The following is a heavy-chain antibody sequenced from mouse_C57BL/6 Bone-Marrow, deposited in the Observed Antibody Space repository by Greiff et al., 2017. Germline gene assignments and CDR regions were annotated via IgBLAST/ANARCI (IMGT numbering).Heavy chain of an antibody. CDR3: ASYDYEGYFDY. D-gene: IGHD2-4*01. CDR2: IWSGGST. J-gene: IGHJ2*01. CDR1: GFSLTSYG. Sequence: QVQLKQSGPGLVQPSQSLSITCTVSGFSLTSYGVHWVRQSPGKGLEWLGVIWSGGSTDYNAAFISRLSISKDNSKSQVFFKMNSLQADDTAIYYCASYDYEGYFDYWGQGTTLTVSS. V-gene: IGHV2-2*01.